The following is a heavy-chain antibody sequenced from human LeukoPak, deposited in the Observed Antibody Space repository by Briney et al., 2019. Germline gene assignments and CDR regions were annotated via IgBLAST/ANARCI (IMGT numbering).Heavy chain of an antibody. CDR3: ARDSSSWKYYYYYMDV. V-gene: IGHV4-38-2*02. J-gene: IGHJ6*03. D-gene: IGHD6-13*01. CDR2: IYHSGST. Sequence: SETPSLTCTVSGYSISSGYYWGWIRQPPGKGLEWIGSIYHSGSTYYNPSLKSRVTISVDTSKNQFSLKLSSVTAADTAVYYCARDSSSWKYYYYYMDVWGKGTTVTVSS. CDR1: GYSISSGYY.